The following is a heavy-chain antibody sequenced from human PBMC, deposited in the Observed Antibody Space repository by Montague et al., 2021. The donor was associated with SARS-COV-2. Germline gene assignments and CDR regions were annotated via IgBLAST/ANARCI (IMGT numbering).Heavy chain of an antibody. V-gene: IGHV4-39*01. CDR2: IYYSGST. J-gene: IGHJ6*02. CDR1: GGSISSSSYC. CDR3: ARHASYDYSKDLYYYYYYGMDV. Sequence: SETLSLTCTVSGGSISSSSYCWDWIRQPPGKGLEWIGSIYYSGSTYYNPSLKSRVTISVDTSKNQFSLKLSSVTAADTAVYCCARHASYDYSKDLYYYYYYGMDVWGQGATVTVSS. D-gene: IGHD4-11*01.